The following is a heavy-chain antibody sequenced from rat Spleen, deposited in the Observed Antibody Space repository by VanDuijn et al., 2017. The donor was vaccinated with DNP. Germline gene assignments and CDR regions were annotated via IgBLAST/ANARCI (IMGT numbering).Heavy chain of an antibody. D-gene: IGHD4-3*01. Sequence: EVQLVESGGGLVQPGRSLKLSCAASGFTFSAYYMAWVRQAPAKGLEWVAYIGSPAYAPYYADSVKGRFTISRDNAKVTLYLEMDSLRSEDTAIYYCARRSFGAGFAYWGQGTLVSVSS. CDR2: IGSPAYAP. V-gene: IGHV5-25*01. CDR3: ARRSFGAGFAY. J-gene: IGHJ3*01. CDR1: GFTFSAYY.